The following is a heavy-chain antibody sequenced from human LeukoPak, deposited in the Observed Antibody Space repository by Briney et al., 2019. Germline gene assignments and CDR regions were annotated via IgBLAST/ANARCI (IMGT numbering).Heavy chain of an antibody. CDR2: IYYTGIT. J-gene: IGHJ4*02. V-gene: IGHV4-39*02. CDR1: GGSTSSSTYH. D-gene: IGHD5-18*01. Sequence: SETLSLTCTVSGGSTSSSTYHWGWIRQPPGKGLEWIGSIYYTGITYYNPSLKSRVTISVDTSKNQFSLKLSSVTAADTAVYYCARGLRGYSYGGWGQGTLVTVSS. CDR3: ARGLRGYSYGG.